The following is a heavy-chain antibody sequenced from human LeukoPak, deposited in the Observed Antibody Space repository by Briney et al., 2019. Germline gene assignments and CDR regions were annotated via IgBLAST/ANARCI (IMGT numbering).Heavy chain of an antibody. Sequence: SSETLSLTCTVSGGSIRSSYYYWGWIRQPPGKGLGWIGSIYDSGSTNYNPSLKSRVTISVDKSKNQFSLKLSSVTAADTAVYYCANRPGIGGYNYGAFDIWGQGTMDTVSS. CDR1: GGSIRSSYYY. CDR2: IYDSGST. J-gene: IGHJ3*02. CDR3: ANRPGIGGYNYGAFDI. D-gene: IGHD5-24*01. V-gene: IGHV4-39*07.